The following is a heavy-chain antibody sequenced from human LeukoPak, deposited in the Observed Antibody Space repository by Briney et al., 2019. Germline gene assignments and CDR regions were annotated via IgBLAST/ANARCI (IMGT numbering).Heavy chain of an antibody. D-gene: IGHD2-15*01. V-gene: IGHV4-59*01. CDR1: GGSISSYY. CDR3: AREMCSRGSCYSYDAFDI. J-gene: IGHJ3*02. CDR2: IYDGGST. Sequence: SETLSLAWTVSGGSISSYYGSWVRQPAGKGREWGGYIYDGGSTNYNPSRKSRATISVDTSKNQFSLKLSSVTAADTPVYYCAREMCSRGSCYSYDAFDIWGQGPMVTVSS.